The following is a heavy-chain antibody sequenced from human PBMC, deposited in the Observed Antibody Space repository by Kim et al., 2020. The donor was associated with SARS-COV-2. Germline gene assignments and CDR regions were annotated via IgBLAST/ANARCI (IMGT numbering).Heavy chain of an antibody. Sequence: SGSTNYNPSLKSRVTISVDTSKNQFSLKLSSVTAADTAVYYCARGRLVDYWGQGTLVTVSS. J-gene: IGHJ4*02. V-gene: IGHV4-34*01. CDR2: SGST. CDR3: ARGRLVDY.